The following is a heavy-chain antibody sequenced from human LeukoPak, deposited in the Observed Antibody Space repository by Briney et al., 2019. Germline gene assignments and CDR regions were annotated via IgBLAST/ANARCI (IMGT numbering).Heavy chain of an antibody. CDR1: GGTFSSYA. J-gene: IGHJ4*02. D-gene: IGHD2-15*01. CDR2: IIPIFGTA. Sequence: SVKVSCKASGGTFSSYAISWVRQAPGQGLEWMGGIIPIFGTANYAQKFQGRVTITTDESTSTAYMELSSLRSEDTAVYYCARGLVPSWGKNSDGHRGYFDYWSQGPLVTVSS. CDR3: ARGLVPSWGKNSDGHRGYFDY. V-gene: IGHV1-69*05.